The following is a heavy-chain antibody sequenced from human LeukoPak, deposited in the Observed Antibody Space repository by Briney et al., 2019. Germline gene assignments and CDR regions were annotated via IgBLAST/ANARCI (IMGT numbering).Heavy chain of an antibody. CDR3: ARGREVLRFLEWLPKDNWFDP. CDR2: TYYRSKWYN. CDR1: GDSVSSNSAA. D-gene: IGHD3-3*01. J-gene: IGHJ5*02. V-gene: IGHV6-1*01. Sequence: SQTLSLTCAISGDSVSSNSAAWNWIRQSPSRGLEWLGRTYYRSKWYNDYAVSVKSRITINPDTSKNQFSLQLNSVTPEDTAVYYCARGREVLRFLEWLPKDNWFDPCGQGTLVTVSS.